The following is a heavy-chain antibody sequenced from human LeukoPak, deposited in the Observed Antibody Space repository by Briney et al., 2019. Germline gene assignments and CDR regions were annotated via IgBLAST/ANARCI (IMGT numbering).Heavy chain of an antibody. D-gene: IGHD3-10*01. CDR2: ISGSGGST. CDR1: GFTFSSYA. J-gene: IGHJ3*02. CDR3: AKPLGGSDNAFDI. Sequence: GGSLRLSCAASGFTFSSYAMSWVRQAPGKGLEWVSAISGSGGSTYYADPVKGRFTISRDNSKNTLYLQMNSPRAEDTAVYYCAKPLGGSDNAFDIWAQGTMVTVSS. V-gene: IGHV3-23*01.